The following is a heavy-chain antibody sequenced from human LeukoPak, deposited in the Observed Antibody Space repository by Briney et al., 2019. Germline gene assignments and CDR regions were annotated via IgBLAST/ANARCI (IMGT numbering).Heavy chain of an antibody. D-gene: IGHD5-24*01. CDR2: ISSSGSTI. J-gene: IGHJ4*02. V-gene: IGHV3-48*03. CDR3: ARGLDGAKDRKRFDY. CDR1: GFTFSSYE. Sequence: GGSLRLSCAASGFTFSSYEMSWVRQAPGKGRGWVSYISSSGSTIYYADSVKGRFTISRDNAKNSLYLQMNSLRAEDTAVYYCARGLDGAKDRKRFDYWGQGTLVTVSS.